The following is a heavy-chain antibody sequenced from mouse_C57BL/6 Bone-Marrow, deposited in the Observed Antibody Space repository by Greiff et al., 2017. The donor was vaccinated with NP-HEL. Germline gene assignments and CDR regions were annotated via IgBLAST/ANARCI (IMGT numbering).Heavy chain of an antibody. CDR2: ISSGSSTI. V-gene: IGHV5-17*01. CDR1: GFTFSDYG. J-gene: IGHJ4*01. D-gene: IGHD1-1*01. Sequence: DVKLVESGGGLVKPRGSLKLSCAASGFTFSDYGMHWVRQAPEKGLEWVAYISSGSSTIYYADTVKGRFTISRDNAKNTLFLQMTSLRSEDTAMYYCAITTVVATPWGQGTSVTVSS. CDR3: AITTVVATP.